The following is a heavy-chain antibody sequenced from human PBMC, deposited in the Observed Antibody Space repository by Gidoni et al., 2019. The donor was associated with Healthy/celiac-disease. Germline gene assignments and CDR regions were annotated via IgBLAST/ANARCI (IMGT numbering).Heavy chain of an antibody. CDR3: ARGYCSSTSCYFPYYYGMDV. D-gene: IGHD2-2*01. V-gene: IGHV4-39*01. CDR2: IDYSGST. Sequence: QLQLQESGPGLVKPSETLSLTCTVSGGSISSSSYYWGWIRQPPGKGLEWIGSIDYSGSTYYNPSLKSRVTISVDTSKNQFSLKLSSVTAADTAVYYCARGYCSSTSCYFPYYYGMDVWGQGTTVTVSS. CDR1: GGSISSSSYY. J-gene: IGHJ6*02.